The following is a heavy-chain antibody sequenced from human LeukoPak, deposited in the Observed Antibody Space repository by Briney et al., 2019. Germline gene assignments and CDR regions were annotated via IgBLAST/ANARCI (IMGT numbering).Heavy chain of an antibody. D-gene: IGHD3-10*01. CDR2: IKTDASEK. Sequence: PGGSLRLSCETSGFIFSNCWMTWVRQAPGKGLEWVANIKTDASEKYYADSVKGRFTISRDNSKNTLYLQMNSLRAEDTAVYYCARGWFGELFFDYWGQGTLVTVSS. J-gene: IGHJ4*02. CDR1: GFIFSNCW. V-gene: IGHV3-7*03. CDR3: ARGWFGELFFDY.